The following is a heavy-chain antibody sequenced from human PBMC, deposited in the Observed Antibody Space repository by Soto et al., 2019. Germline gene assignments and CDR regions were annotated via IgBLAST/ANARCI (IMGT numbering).Heavy chain of an antibody. J-gene: IGHJ5*02. V-gene: IGHV3-74*03. Sequence: EVQLVESGGGLVQPGGSLRLSCGASGFDFNNYWMHWVRQDPGKGLVWVSRINGDGSDTKYAESVKGRFTISRDNAKNKVYLQMNSLRAEDTAVYYCARDQTTGDWFDAWGQGTLVTVSS. CDR3: ARDQTTGDWFDA. CDR1: GFDFNNYW. D-gene: IGHD4-17*01. CDR2: INGDGSDT.